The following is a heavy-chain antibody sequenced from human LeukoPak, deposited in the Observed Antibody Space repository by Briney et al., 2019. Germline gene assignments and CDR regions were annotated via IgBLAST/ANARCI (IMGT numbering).Heavy chain of an antibody. CDR2: IYYSGST. CDR3: ARVRVVAARPWDFDS. V-gene: IGHV4-59*11. J-gene: IGHJ4*02. Sequence: SETLSLTCTVSGGSLSSHYWSWIQQPPGKGLEGIGYIYYSGSTNYNPPLKSRVTISVDTSKNQFSLKLSSVTASDTAVYYCARVRVVAARPWDFDSWGEGTLVTVSS. CDR1: GGSLSSHY. D-gene: IGHD6-6*01.